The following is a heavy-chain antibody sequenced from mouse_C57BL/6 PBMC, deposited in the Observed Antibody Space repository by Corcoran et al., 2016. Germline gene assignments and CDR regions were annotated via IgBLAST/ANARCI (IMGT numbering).Heavy chain of an antibody. CDR2: ISYDGSN. Sequence: DVQLQESGPGLVKPSQSLSLTCSVTGYSITSGYYWNWIRQFPGNKLEWMGDISYDGSNNYNPSLKNRISNTRDTSKNQFFLKLNSVTTEDTATYYCARLTVPYYYAMDYWGQGTSVTVSS. CDR3: ARLTVPYYYAMDY. CDR1: GYSITSGYY. D-gene: IGHD4-1*01. V-gene: IGHV3-6*01. J-gene: IGHJ4*01.